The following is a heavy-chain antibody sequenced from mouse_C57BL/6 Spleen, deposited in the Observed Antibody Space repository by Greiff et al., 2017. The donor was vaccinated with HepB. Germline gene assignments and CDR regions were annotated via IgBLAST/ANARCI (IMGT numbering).Heavy chain of an antibody. CDR3: ARCEDYGNYDWYFDV. CDR2: IYPGDGDT. CDR1: GYAFSSSW. Sequence: QVQLKESGPELVKPGASVKISCKASGYAFSSSWMNWVKQRPGKGLEWIGRIYPGDGDTNYNGKFKGKATLTADKSSSTAYMQLSSLTYEDSAVYLCARCEDYGNYDWYFDVWGTGTTVTVSS. D-gene: IGHD2-1*01. V-gene: IGHV1-82*01. J-gene: IGHJ1*03.